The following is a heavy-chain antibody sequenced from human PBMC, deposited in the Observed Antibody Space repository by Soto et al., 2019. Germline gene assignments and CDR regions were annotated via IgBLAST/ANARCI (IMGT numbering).Heavy chain of an antibody. Sequence: SVKVSCKASVSTFSSYAISWVRPAPGQGLEWMGGIIPIFGTANYAQKFQGRVTITADESTSTAYMELSSLRSEDTAVYYCARGGPWLVMLYWRQGTLVTVSS. CDR3: ARGGPWLVMLY. CDR1: VSTFSSYA. D-gene: IGHD6-19*01. J-gene: IGHJ4*02. V-gene: IGHV1-69*13. CDR2: IIPIFGTA.